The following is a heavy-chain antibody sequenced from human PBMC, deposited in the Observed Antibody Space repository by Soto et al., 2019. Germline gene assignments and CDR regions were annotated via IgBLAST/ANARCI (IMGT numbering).Heavy chain of an antibody. V-gene: IGHV1-69*13. Sequence: GASVKVSCKASGGTFSSYAISWVRQAPGKGLEWMGGIIPIFGTANYAQKCQGRVTITADESTSTAYMELSSLRSEDTAVYYCARDPGGSYPGWGDWFDPWGQGTLVTVSS. CDR2: IIPIFGTA. D-gene: IGHD1-26*01. J-gene: IGHJ5*02. CDR3: ARDPGGSYPGWGDWFDP. CDR1: GGTFSSYA.